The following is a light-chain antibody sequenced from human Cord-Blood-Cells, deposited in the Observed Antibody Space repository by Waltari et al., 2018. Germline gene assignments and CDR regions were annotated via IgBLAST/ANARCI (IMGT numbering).Light chain of an antibody. CDR3: CSYAGSSTFVV. Sequence: QSALTQPASVSGSPGQSITISCTGTSSDVGRYNLVSWYQQHPGKAPKLMIYEGSKGPSGVSNRVSGSKSGNTASLTISGLQAEDEADYYCCSYAGSSTFVVFGGGTKLTVL. CDR1: SSDVGRYNL. V-gene: IGLV2-23*03. CDR2: EGS. J-gene: IGLJ2*01.